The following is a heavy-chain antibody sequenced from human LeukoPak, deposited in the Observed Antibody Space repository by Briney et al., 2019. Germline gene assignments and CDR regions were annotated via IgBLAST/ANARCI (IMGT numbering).Heavy chain of an antibody. CDR1: GGSISSYY. J-gene: IGHJ6*02. Sequence: SETLSLTCTVSGGSISSYYWSWIRQPAGKGLEWIGRIYTTGSTNYSPSLKSRVTMSVDTSKNQFSLKLTSVTAADTAVYYCAWQQQLVRRDYYGMDVWGQGTTVTVSS. D-gene: IGHD6-13*01. V-gene: IGHV4-4*07. CDR2: IYTTGST. CDR3: AWQQQLVRRDYYGMDV.